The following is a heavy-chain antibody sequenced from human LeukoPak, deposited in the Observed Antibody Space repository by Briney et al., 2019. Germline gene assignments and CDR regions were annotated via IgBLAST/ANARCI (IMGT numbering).Heavy chain of an antibody. CDR3: ARVSGIAAAGMGLDY. Sequence: GGSLRLSCAASGFTFSNYGMSWVRQAPGKGLEWVSSISSSSSYIYYADSVKGRFTISRDNAKNSLYLQMNSLRAEDTAVYYCARVSGIAAAGMGLDYWGQGTLVTVSS. CDR2: ISSSSSYI. D-gene: IGHD6-13*01. V-gene: IGHV3-21*04. J-gene: IGHJ4*02. CDR1: GFTFSNYG.